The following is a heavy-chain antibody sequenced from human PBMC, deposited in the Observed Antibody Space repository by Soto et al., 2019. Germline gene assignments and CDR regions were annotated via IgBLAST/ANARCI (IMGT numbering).Heavy chain of an antibody. CDR1: GFTFSSYG. J-gene: IGHJ6*02. Sequence: PGGSLRLSCAASGFTFSSYGMNWVRQAPGKGLEWVAVISYEGSNTYYADSVKGRFTISRDNSKNTLYLQMNSLRAEDTAVYYCANGYSSGWPYYYYGMDVWGQGTTVTVSS. V-gene: IGHV3-30*18. CDR3: ANGYSSGWPYYYYGMDV. CDR2: ISYEGSNT. D-gene: IGHD6-19*01.